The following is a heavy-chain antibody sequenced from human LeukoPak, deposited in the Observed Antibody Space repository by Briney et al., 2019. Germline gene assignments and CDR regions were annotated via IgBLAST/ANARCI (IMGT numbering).Heavy chain of an antibody. Sequence: GESPKISCKGSGYSSISYWIGCGRQMPGKGVVWMGFIYPGDSDTRYNPSFQGQVTISADKSISTAYLQWSSLKASDTAMYYCARQQLGYCSGGSCYYHYYYYYYMDVWGKGTTVTVSS. J-gene: IGHJ6*03. CDR3: ARQQLGYCSGGSCYYHYYYYYYMDV. D-gene: IGHD2-15*01. CDR1: GYSSISYW. V-gene: IGHV5-51*01. CDR2: IYPGDSDT.